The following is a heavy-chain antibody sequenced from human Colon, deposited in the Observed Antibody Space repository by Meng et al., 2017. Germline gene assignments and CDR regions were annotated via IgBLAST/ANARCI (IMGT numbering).Heavy chain of an antibody. CDR2: RMHDGSST. CDR1: GFTFSISG. V-gene: IGHV3-33*01. Sequence: VLLVGCWVGVFQPGSALSLSCAVSGFTFSISGMHWVRQAPGKGLEWVAARMHDGSSTYYADSEKGRFTISRDNSKNTLYLEMNSLRAEDTAVYYCARGFIAATGLYFDYWGQGTLVTVSS. D-gene: IGHD6-13*01. CDR3: ARGFIAATGLYFDY. J-gene: IGHJ4*02.